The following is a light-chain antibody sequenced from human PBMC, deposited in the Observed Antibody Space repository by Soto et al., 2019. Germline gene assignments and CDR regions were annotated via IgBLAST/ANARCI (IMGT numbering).Light chain of an antibody. CDR1: SSDVGGYNY. CDR2: EVS. Sequence: QSVLTQPASVSGSPGQSITISCTGTSSDVGGYNYVSWYQQHPGKAPKLMIYEVSNRPSGVSIRFSGSKSGNTASLTISGLQAEDEADYYCSSYTSSSTVVFGGGTQLTVL. J-gene: IGLJ2*01. CDR3: SSYTSSSTVV. V-gene: IGLV2-14*01.